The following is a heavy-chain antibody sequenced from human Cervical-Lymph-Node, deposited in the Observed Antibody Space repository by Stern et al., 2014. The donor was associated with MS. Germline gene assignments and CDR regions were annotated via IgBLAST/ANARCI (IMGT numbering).Heavy chain of an antibody. V-gene: IGHV1-3*01. CDR3: ARGYSTTYLDY. CDR2: IHPGNGDA. J-gene: IGHJ4*02. Sequence: QVQLVQSGAEVKKPGASVKVSCKASGYTFTNYALTWVRQAPGKRPEWMGWIHPGNGDAKYSQNFQDRVTISRDTSANTVYVEFRSLRVEDSAMYYCARGYSTTYLDYWGQGTLVTVSS. D-gene: IGHD6-13*01. CDR1: GYTFTNYA.